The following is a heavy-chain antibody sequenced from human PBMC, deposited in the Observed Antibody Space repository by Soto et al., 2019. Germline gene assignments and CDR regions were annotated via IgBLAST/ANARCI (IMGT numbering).Heavy chain of an antibody. V-gene: IGHV3-30*18. D-gene: IGHD2-15*01. CDR2: ISYDGSNK. Sequence: QVQLVESGGGVVQPGRSLRLSCAASGFTLSSYGMHWVRQAPGKGLEWVAVISYDGSNKYYADSVKGRFTISRDNSKNTLYLQMNSLRAEDTAVYYCAKGGKYFDYWGQGTLVTVSS. CDR3: AKGGKYFDY. CDR1: GFTLSSYG. J-gene: IGHJ4*02.